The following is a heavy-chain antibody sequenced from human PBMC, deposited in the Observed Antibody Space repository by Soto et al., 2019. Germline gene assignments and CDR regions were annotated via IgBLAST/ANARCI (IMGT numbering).Heavy chain of an antibody. V-gene: IGHV3-23*01. CDR2: ISGSGGST. D-gene: IGHD3-10*01. CDR1: GFTFSSYA. CDR3: AKAPRGPGYYYYGMDV. Sequence: GGSLRLSCAASGFTFSSYAMSWVRQAPGKGLEWVSAISGSGGSTYYADSVKGRFTISRDNSKNTLYLQMNSLRADDTAVYYFAKAPRGPGYYYYGMDVSGQGTTVTVS. J-gene: IGHJ6*02.